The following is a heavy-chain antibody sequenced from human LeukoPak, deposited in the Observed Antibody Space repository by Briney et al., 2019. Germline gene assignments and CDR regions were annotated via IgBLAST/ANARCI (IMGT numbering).Heavy chain of an antibody. V-gene: IGHV4-59*01. CDR3: ARAGNNWSFDY. CDR1: GGSISFYY. Sequence: SETLSLTCTVSGGSISFYYWSWIRQPPGKGLEWIGYIYYRGNTNYNPSLKSRVTMAVDTSKNQFSLKVSSVTAADTAVYYCARAGNNWSFDYWGQGTLVTVSS. CDR2: IYYRGNT. D-gene: IGHD1-1*01. J-gene: IGHJ4*02.